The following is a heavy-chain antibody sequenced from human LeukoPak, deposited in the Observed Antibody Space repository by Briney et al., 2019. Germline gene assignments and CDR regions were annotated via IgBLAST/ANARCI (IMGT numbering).Heavy chain of an antibody. J-gene: IGHJ6*03. Sequence: SETLSLTCTVSGGPIFSYYWSWIRQTAGKGLEWIGRLYPGVGTDYNPSLKSRVTMSVDTSKKQFALKLSAMTAADTAVYYCARLKFYDSTGYSPGHYMDVWGKGTTVTVSS. CDR3: ARLKFYDSTGYSPGHYMDV. V-gene: IGHV4-4*07. CDR1: GGPIFSYY. D-gene: IGHD3-22*01. CDR2: LYPGVGT.